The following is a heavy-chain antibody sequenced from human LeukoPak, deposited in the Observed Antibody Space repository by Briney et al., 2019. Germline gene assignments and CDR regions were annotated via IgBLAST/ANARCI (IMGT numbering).Heavy chain of an antibody. CDR3: ARHGLGDRSSMAVAKDAFDI. V-gene: IGHV4-59*08. Sequence: SETLSLTCTVSGGSISSYYWSWIRQPPGKGLEWIGEINHSGSTNYNPSLKSRATISVDTSKNQFSLKLSSVTAADTAVYYCARHGLGDRSSMAVAKDAFDIWGQGTMVTVSS. CDR2: INHSGST. J-gene: IGHJ3*02. CDR1: GGSISSYY. D-gene: IGHD6-19*01.